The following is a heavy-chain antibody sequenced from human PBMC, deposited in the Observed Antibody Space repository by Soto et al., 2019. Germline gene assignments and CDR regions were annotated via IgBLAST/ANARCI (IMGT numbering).Heavy chain of an antibody. CDR2: ISGSGGST. V-gene: IGHV3-23*01. CDR3: AYWELLFGGRHTLFDY. D-gene: IGHD1-26*01. CDR1: GFTVSSDY. J-gene: IGHJ4*02. Sequence: PGGSLRLSCAVSGFTVSSDYMSWVRQAPGKGLEWVSAISGSGGSTYYADSVKGRFTISRDNSKNTLYLQMNSLRAEDTAVYYCAYWELLFGGRHTLFDYWGQGTLVTVSS.